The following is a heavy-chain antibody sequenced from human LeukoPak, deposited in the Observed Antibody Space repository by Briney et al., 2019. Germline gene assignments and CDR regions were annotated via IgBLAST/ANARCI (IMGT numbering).Heavy chain of an antibody. D-gene: IGHD3-9*01. CDR3: ASPSLRYFDWSHAFDI. V-gene: IGHV3-30*02. CDR1: GFTFSSYG. Sequence: GGSLRLSCAASGFTFSSYGMHWVRQAPGKGLEWVAFIRYDGSNKYYADSVKGRFTISRDNSKNTLYLQMNSLRAEDTAVYYCASPSLRYFDWSHAFDIWGQGTMVTVS. J-gene: IGHJ3*02. CDR2: IRYDGSNK.